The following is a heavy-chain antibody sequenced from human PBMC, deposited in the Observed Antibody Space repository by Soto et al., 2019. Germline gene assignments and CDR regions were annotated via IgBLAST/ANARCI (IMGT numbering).Heavy chain of an antibody. V-gene: IGHV4-59*01. CDR1: GCSISSYY. J-gene: IGHJ6*02. CDR3: ARTILYYDILTGRGTLVGDYGMDV. Sequence: PSETLAVTCAVSGCSISSYYWSWIRQPPGKGLEWIGYIYYSGSTNYNPSLKSRVTISVDTSKNQFSLKLSSVTAADTAVYYCARTILYYDILTGRGTLVGDYGMDVWGQGTTVTVPS. CDR2: IYYSGST. D-gene: IGHD3-9*01.